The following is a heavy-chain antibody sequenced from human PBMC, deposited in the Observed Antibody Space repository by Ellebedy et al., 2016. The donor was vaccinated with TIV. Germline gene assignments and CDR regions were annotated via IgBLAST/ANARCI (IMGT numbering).Heavy chain of an antibody. V-gene: IGHV3-48*02. Sequence: GGSLRLSCAASGFTFTTYSMSWFRQAPGKGLEWISYISSSSRTEFYAESVRGRFTISRDNDGASLSLQMNGLRDDDTAVYYCARPYPYNYYGMDVWGQGTTVTVSS. CDR3: ARPYPYNYYGMDV. J-gene: IGHJ6*02. CDR2: ISSSSRTE. CDR1: GFTFTTYS.